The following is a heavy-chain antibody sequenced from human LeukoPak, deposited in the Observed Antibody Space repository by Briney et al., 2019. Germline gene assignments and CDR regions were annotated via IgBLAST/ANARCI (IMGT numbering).Heavy chain of an antibody. V-gene: IGHV3-74*01. D-gene: IGHD6-25*01. CDR2: VNLDGSST. CDR3: ARDDYSSADY. Sequence: PGGSLRLSRAASGFTFSNYWMHWVRQAPGKGLVWVSRVNLDGSSTYYADSVKGRFTISRDNAKNTLYLQMNSLRAEDTAVYFCARDDYSSADYWGQGTLVTVSS. J-gene: IGHJ4*02. CDR1: GFTFSNYW.